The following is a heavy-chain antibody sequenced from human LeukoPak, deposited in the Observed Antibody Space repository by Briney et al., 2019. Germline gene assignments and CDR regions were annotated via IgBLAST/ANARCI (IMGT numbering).Heavy chain of an antibody. D-gene: IGHD3/OR15-3a*01. CDR1: GFTFSSYA. J-gene: IGHJ6*04. CDR3: ASLWGFVGLPSLDV. Sequence: GGSLRLSCAASGFTFSSYAMRWVRQAPGKGLEWVSGISGSGVSTYYADSVRGRFTISRDNSKKTLHLQMNSLRDEDTAVYYCASLWGFVGLPSLDVWSKGTTVTVSS. V-gene: IGHV3-23*01. CDR2: ISGSGVST.